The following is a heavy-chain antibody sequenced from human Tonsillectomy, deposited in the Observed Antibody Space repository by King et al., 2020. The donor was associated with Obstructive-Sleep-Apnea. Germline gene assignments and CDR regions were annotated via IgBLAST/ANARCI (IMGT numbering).Heavy chain of an antibody. CDR2: ISAYNGNT. V-gene: IGHV1-18*04. CDR3: ARGDGYSSSPTPF. D-gene: IGHD6-13*01. Sequence: QVQLVESGAEVKKPGASVKVSCKASGYTFTLYGISWVRQAPGQGLEWMGWISAYNGNTHYAEKLQGRITMTTDTSTSTAYMELTSLGSDDTAMYYFARGDGYSSSPTPFWGQGTLVTVSS. CDR1: GYTFTLYG. J-gene: IGHJ4*02.